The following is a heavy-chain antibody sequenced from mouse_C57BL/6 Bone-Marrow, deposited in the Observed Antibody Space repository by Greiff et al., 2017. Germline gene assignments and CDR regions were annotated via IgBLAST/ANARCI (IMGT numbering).Heavy chain of an antibody. D-gene: IGHD1-1*01. CDR1: GYTFTSYW. CDR3: ARQGVYYYYAMDY. CDR2: IYPSDSET. Sequence: QVQLQQPGAELVRPGSSVKLSCKASGYTFTSYWMDWVKQRPGQGLEWIGNIYPSDSETHYNQKFKDKATLTVDKSSSTAYMQLSSLTSEDSAVYYCARQGVYYYYAMDYWGQGTSVTVSS. J-gene: IGHJ4*01. V-gene: IGHV1-61*01.